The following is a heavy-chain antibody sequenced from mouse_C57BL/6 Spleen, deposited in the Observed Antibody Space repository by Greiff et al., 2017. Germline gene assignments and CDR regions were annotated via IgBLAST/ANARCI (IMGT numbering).Heavy chain of an antibody. J-gene: IGHJ4*01. D-gene: IGHD2-1*01. CDR1: GFSFNTYA. Sequence: EVQLVESGGGLVQPKGSLKLSCAASGFSFNTYAMNWVRQAPGKGLEWVARIRSKSNNYATYYADSVKDRFTISRDDSESMLYLQMTNEKTEDTDMYYCGYGNYVCDMDYWGTGTSVTVSS. CDR3: GYGNYVCDMDY. CDR2: IRSKSNNYAT. V-gene: IGHV10-1*01.